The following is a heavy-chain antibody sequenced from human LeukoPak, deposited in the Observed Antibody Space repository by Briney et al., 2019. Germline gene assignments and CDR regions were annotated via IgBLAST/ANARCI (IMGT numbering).Heavy chain of an antibody. CDR1: GFTFSSYG. Sequence: GSLRLSCAASGFTFSSYGMHWVRQAPGKGLEWVSSISSSSSYIYYADSVKGRFTISRDNAKNSLYLQMNSLRAEDTAVYYCARDFSGYSSSWYFDYWGQGTLVTVSS. V-gene: IGHV3-21*01. CDR3: ARDFSGYSSSWYFDY. J-gene: IGHJ4*02. D-gene: IGHD6-13*01. CDR2: ISSSSSYI.